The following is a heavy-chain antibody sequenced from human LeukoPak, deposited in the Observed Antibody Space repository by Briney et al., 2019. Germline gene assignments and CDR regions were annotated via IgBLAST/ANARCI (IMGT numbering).Heavy chain of an antibody. CDR3: ARVGEVAGDYVCWFDP. J-gene: IGHJ5*02. Sequence: GGSLRLSCAASGFTFSSYSMNWVRQAPGKGLEWVSYISSSSSTIYYADSVKGRFTISRDNAKNTLYLLMNSLRAEDTAVYYCARVGEVAGDYVCWFDPWGQGTLVTVSS. D-gene: IGHD4-17*01. CDR2: ISSSSSTI. V-gene: IGHV3-48*04. CDR1: GFTFSSYS.